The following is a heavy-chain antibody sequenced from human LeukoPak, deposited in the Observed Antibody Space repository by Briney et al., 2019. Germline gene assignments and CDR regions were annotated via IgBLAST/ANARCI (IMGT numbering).Heavy chain of an antibody. CDR2: IYYSGST. V-gene: IGHV4-39*07. CDR1: GGSISSSSYY. D-gene: IGHD7-27*01. Sequence: SETLSLTCTVSGGSISSSSYYWGWIRQPPGKGLEWIGSIYYSGSTYYNPSLKSRVTISVDTSKNQFSLKLSSVTAADTAVYYCARTLTGDYVDYWGQGTLVTVSS. J-gene: IGHJ4*02. CDR3: ARTLTGDYVDY.